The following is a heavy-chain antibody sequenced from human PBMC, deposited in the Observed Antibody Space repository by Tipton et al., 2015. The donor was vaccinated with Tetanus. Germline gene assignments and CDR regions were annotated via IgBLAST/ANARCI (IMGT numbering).Heavy chain of an antibody. V-gene: IGHV3-7*01. Sequence: SLRLSCAASGFTFSNYAMSWVRQAPGKGLEWVGNIKQDGSEKYYVDSVKGRFTISRDNAKNSLYLQMNSLRAEDTAVYYCARKKRDYYDSRSYYSDYWGQGTLVTVSS. CDR2: IKQDGSEK. D-gene: IGHD3-10*01. CDR1: GFTFSNYA. CDR3: ARKKRDYYDSRSYYSDY. J-gene: IGHJ4*02.